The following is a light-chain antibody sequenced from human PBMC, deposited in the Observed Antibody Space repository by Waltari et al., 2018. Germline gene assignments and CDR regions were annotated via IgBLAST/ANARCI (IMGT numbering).Light chain of an antibody. CDR1: RTISND. CDR2: SAF. CDR3: QQSYSLPLT. V-gene: IGKV1-39*01. Sequence: DIQMTQSPSSLSASFEDRVTITCRASRTISNDVNWYQQKPGKAPKLLIYSAFRLQSGVPSRFSGGGSGTDFTLTISSLQAEDFATYYCQQSYSLPLTFGGGTKVEMK. J-gene: IGKJ4*01.